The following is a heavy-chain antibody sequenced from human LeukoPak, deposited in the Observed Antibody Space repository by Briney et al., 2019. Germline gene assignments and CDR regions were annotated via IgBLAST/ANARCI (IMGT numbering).Heavy chain of an antibody. CDR3: ARGRSVNDY. Sequence: SGTLSLTCAVSGGSISSSNWWSWVRQPPGKGLEWIGEINHSGSTNYNPSLKSRVTISVDTSKNQFSLKLSSVTAADTAVYYCARGRSVNDYWGQGTLVTVSS. CDR2: INHSGST. D-gene: IGHD1-14*01. V-gene: IGHV4-4*02. CDR1: GGSISSSNW. J-gene: IGHJ4*02.